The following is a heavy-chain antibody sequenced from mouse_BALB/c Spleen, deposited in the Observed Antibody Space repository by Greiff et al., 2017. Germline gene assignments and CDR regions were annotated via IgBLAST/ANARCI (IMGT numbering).Heavy chain of an antibody. Sequence: QVQLQQSGPELVKPGASVKMSCKASGYTFTSYYIHWVKQRPGQGLEWIGWIYPGDGDTNYNGKFKGKATLTADKSSSTAYMQLSSLTSEDSAVYFCARDDYDGMDYWGQGTSVTVSS. J-gene: IGHJ4*01. CDR2: IYPGDGDT. V-gene: IGHV1S56*01. CDR1: GYTFTSYY. CDR3: ARDDYDGMDY.